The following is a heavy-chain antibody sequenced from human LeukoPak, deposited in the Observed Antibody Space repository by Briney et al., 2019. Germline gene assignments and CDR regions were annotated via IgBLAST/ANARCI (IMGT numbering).Heavy chain of an antibody. J-gene: IGHJ4*02. V-gene: IGHV3-30*18. CDR3: AKDPRDGYNYGDY. CDR2: ISYDGSNK. Sequence: GGSLRLSCAVSGFTLTNHGVSWVRQAPGKGLEWVAVISYDGSNKYYADSVKGRFTISRDNSKNTLYLQMNSLRAEDTAVYYCAKDPRDGYNYGDYWGQGTLVTVSS. D-gene: IGHD5-24*01. CDR1: GFTLTNHG.